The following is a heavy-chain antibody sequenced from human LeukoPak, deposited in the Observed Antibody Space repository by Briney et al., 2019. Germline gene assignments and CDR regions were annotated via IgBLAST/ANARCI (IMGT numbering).Heavy chain of an antibody. CDR2: IYYSGSN. CDR3: ARVTRWAGLDF. J-gene: IGHJ4*02. D-gene: IGHD2-21*02. Sequence: SQTLSLTCNVSGGSISSGDKYWSWIRQPPGKGLEWIGYIYYSGSNYYNPSLKSRLTISVDTSENQFSLHLTSVTAADTAVYFCARVTRWAGLDFWGQGTLVTVSS. CDR1: GGSISSGDKY. V-gene: IGHV4-30-4*01.